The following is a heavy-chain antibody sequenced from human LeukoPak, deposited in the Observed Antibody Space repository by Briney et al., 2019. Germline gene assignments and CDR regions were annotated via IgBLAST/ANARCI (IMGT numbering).Heavy chain of an antibody. CDR2: IYYSGST. CDR1: GGSISSYY. D-gene: IGHD3-3*01. J-gene: IGHJ5*02. V-gene: IGHV4-59*12. Sequence: SETLSLTCTVSGGSISSYYWSWIRQPPGKGLEWIGYIYYSGSTNYNPSLKSRVTISVDTSKNQFSLKLSSVTAADTAVYYCARVRGYDFWSGYFRSINWFDPWGQGTLVTVSS. CDR3: ARVRGYDFWSGYFRSINWFDP.